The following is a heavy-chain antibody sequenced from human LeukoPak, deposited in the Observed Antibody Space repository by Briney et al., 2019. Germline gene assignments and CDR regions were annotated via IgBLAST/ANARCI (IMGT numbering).Heavy chain of an antibody. Sequence: SWGSLRLSCAASGFTVSSNYMSWARQAPGKGLEWVSVIYSGGSTYYADSVKGRFTISRDNSKNTLYLQMNSLRAEDTAVYYCAREGVVVVADPMDIWGQGTMVTVSS. CDR1: GFTVSSNY. D-gene: IGHD2-15*01. J-gene: IGHJ3*02. CDR3: AREGVVVVADPMDI. CDR2: IYSGGST. V-gene: IGHV3-66*01.